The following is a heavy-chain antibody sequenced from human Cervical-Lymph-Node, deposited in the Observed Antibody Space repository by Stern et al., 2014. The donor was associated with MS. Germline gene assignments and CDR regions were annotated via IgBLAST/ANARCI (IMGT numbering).Heavy chain of an antibody. J-gene: IGHJ5*02. V-gene: IGHV5-51*03. CDR3: ARTRYSSSWYTFDP. CDR2: VGPGDSDT. CDR1: GYSFTSYW. D-gene: IGHD6-13*01. Sequence: EVQLVESGAEVKKPGESLKISCTGSGYSFTSYWIAWVRHMPGKGLEWMGIVGPGDSDTRYSPSFQGQVSISADKSTSTAYLQWSSLKASDTAMYYCARTRYSSSWYTFDPWGQGTLVTVSS.